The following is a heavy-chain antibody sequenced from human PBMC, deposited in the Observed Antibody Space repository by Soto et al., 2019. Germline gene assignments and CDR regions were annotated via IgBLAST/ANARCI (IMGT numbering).Heavy chain of an antibody. D-gene: IGHD6-19*01. Sequence: QVQLQESGPGLVKPSGTLSLTCAVSGDSISNSRWWTWVRQPPGKGLEWIGDIFHSGDTNYNPSLKRRDGISVEKSQNQFSRKVSAVTAADTAVYYGAYSTGWYRHDVWGQGTLVTVSS. V-gene: IGHV4-4*02. CDR1: GDSISNSRW. CDR2: IFHSGDT. J-gene: IGHJ3*01. CDR3: AYSTGWYRHDV.